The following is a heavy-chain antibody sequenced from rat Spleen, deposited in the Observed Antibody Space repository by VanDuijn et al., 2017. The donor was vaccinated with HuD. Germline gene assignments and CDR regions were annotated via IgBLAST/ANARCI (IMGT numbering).Heavy chain of an antibody. D-gene: IGHD1-9*01. CDR3: VRHGYTRYYFDY. J-gene: IGHJ2*01. Sequence: EVQLVESGGGLVQPGRSLKLSCAASGFTFSSFPMAWVRQAPKKGLEWVAYIRSGGGGIYYQDSVKVRFTIPRDNAKSTLYLQMDSLRSEDTASYYCVRHGYTRYYFDYWGQGVMVTVSS. CDR2: IRSGGGGI. V-gene: IGHV5-25*01. CDR1: GFTFSSFP.